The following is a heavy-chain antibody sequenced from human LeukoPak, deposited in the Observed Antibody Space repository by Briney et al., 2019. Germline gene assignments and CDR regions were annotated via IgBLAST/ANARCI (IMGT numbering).Heavy chain of an antibody. CDR3: ARHDSFIPY. CDR1: GFTFSDYA. V-gene: IGHV3-23*01. J-gene: IGHJ4*02. D-gene: IGHD5-18*01. Sequence: QTGGSLRLSCAASGFTFSDYAMSWVRQAAGKGLEWVSGISDTGCRTYYTDTVKGRFTISRDDSKKTVYLQMKTLTAEDTAIYFCARHDSFIPYWGQGTLVTVSS. CDR2: ISDTGCRT.